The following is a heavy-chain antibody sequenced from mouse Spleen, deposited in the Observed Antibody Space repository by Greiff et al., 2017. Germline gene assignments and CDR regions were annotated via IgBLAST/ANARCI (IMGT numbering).Heavy chain of an antibody. CDR3: ARRNWDDY. D-gene: IGHD4-1*01. V-gene: IGHV1-81*01. J-gene: IGHJ2*01. CDR2: IYPRSDNT. Sequence: QVQLQQSGAELARPGASVKLSCKASGYTFTSYGISWVKQRTGQGLEWIGEIYPRSDNTYYNEKFKGKATLTADTSSSIAYMELRSLTSEDSAVYFCARRNWDDYWGQGTILTVSS. CDR1: GYTFTSYG.